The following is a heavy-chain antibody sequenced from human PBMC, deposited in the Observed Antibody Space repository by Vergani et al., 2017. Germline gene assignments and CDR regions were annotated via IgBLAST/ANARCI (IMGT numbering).Heavy chain of an antibody. Sequence: QVQLVESAGGVVQPGGSLRLSCAASGFPFSNFGMHWIRQAPGKGREWLAYIGKDGINKRYRDAVKGRFTVSRDNTKNILYLQMDSLRSEDTALYYCAKYLRDSTDGLPDSWGPGTLVIVSS. J-gene: IGHJ4*02. CDR1: GFPFSNFG. V-gene: IGHV3-30*02. D-gene: IGHD2-21*02. CDR2: IGKDGINK. CDR3: AKYLRDSTDGLPDS.